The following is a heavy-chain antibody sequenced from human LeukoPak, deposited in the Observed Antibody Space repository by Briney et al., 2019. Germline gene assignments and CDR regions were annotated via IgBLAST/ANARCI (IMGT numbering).Heavy chain of an antibody. CDR3: ARGYSSSWYYYYYGMDV. D-gene: IGHD6-13*01. CDR2: ISSNGGST. CDR1: GFTFSSYA. V-gene: IGHV3-64*04. Sequence: GGSLRLSCSASGFTFSSYAMHWVRQAPGKGLEYVSAISSNGGSTYYADSVKGRFTISRDNSKNTLYLQMNSLRAEDTAVYYCARGYSSSWYYYYYGMDVWGQGTTVTVSS. J-gene: IGHJ6*02.